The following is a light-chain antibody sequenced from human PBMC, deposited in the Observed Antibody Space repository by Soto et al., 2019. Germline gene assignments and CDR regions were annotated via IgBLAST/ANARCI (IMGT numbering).Light chain of an antibody. V-gene: IGLV2-14*03. J-gene: IGLJ2*01. CDR1: SSDVGGYNY. CDR3: TSYTGTTTV. CDR2: EVS. Sequence: QSALTQPASVSGSPGQSITISCTGTSSDVGGYNYVSWYQQHPGKAPKPIIYEVSNRPSGVSIRFSGSKSGNTASLTISGLQAEDEADYYCTSYTGTTTVFGGGTQLTVL.